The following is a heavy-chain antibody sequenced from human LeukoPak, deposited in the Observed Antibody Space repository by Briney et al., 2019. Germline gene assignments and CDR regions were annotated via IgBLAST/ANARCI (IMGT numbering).Heavy chain of an antibody. J-gene: IGHJ6*03. Sequence: ASVKVSCKASGYTFTSYDINWVRQATGQGLEWMGWMNPNSGNTGYAQKFQGRVTMTRNTSISTAYMELSSLRSEDTAVYYCARATNSRFDWSFRGYYMDVWGKGTTVTISS. D-gene: IGHD3-9*01. CDR3: ARATNSRFDWSFRGYYMDV. CDR2: MNPNSGNT. CDR1: GYTFTSYD. V-gene: IGHV1-8*01.